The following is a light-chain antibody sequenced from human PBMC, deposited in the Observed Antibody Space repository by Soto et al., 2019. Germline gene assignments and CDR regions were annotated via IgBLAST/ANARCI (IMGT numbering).Light chain of an antibody. J-gene: IGLJ1*01. V-gene: IGLV2-14*01. CDR3: SSFTSSRTDV. CDR2: EVS. CDR1: SSDVGGYNS. Sequence: QSVLTQPASVSGSPGQSITISCTGTSSDVGGYNSVCWYQQHPGKAPKLMIYEVSNRTSGVSNRFSGSKSGNTASLTISGLQAEDEADYYCSSFTSSRTDVFGTGTKLTVL.